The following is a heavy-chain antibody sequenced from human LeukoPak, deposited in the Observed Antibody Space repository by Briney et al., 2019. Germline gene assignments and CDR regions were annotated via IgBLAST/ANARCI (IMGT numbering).Heavy chain of an antibody. D-gene: IGHD3-10*01. CDR2: IYYSGST. CDR3: ARTMGRGVISCFDY. CDR1: GGSISSGGYY. Sequence: SSQTLSLTCTVSGGSISSGGYYWSWIRQHPGKGLEWIGYIYYSGSTYYNPSLKSRVTISVDTSKNQFSLKLSSVTAADTAVYYCARTMGRGVISCFDYWGQGTLVTVSS. V-gene: IGHV4-31*03. J-gene: IGHJ4*02.